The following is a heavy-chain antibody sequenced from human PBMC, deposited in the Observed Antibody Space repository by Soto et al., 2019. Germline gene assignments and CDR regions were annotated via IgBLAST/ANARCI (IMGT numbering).Heavy chain of an antibody. D-gene: IGHD2-21*01. V-gene: IGHV4-59*01. CDR3: AREAYCGGDCYSLFDY. Sequence: SETLSLTCTVSGGSISSYYWSWIRQPPGKGLEWIGYIYYSGSTNYNPSLKSRVTISVDTSKNQFSLKLSSVTAADTAVYYCAREAYCGGDCYSLFDYWGQGTLVTVSS. J-gene: IGHJ4*02. CDR2: IYYSGST. CDR1: GGSISSYY.